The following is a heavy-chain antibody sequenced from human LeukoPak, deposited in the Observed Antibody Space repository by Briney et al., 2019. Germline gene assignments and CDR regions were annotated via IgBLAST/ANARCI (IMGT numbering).Heavy chain of an antibody. CDR2: IKQDGSEK. V-gene: IGHV3-7*01. CDR3: ARDLGYGDWEVYMDV. CDR1: GFTFSSYW. Sequence: GGSLRLSCAASGFTFSSYWMSWVRQAPGKGREWVANIKQDGSEKYYVDSVKGRFTISRDKAKNSLYLQMNSLRAEDTAVYYCARDLGYGDWEVYMDVWGKGTTVTVSS. J-gene: IGHJ6*03. D-gene: IGHD4-17*01.